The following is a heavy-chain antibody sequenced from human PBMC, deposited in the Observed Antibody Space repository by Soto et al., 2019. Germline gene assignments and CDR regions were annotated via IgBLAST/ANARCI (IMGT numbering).Heavy chain of an antibody. D-gene: IGHD1-20*01. V-gene: IGHV4-34*01. CDR3: ARVGFNWNDDYYGMDV. J-gene: IGHJ6*02. CDR1: GGCFSGYY. Sequence: SDTLSLTCAVYGGCFSGYYWSWLRQPPGKGLEWIGEINHSGSTNYNPSLKSRVTISVDTSKNQFSLKLSSVTAADTAVYYCARVGFNWNDDYYGMDVWGQGTTVT. CDR2: INHSGST.